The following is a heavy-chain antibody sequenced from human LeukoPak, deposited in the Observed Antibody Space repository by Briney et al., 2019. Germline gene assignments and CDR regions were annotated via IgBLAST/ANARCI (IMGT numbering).Heavy chain of an antibody. CDR2: MNPNSGNT. V-gene: IGHV1-8*03. CDR1: GHTFTSYD. D-gene: IGHD2-2*01. Sequence: GASVKVSCKASGHTFTSYDINWVRQATGQGLEWMGWMNPNSGNTGYAQKFQGRVTITRNTSISTAYMELSSLRSEDTAVYYCARGGHCSSTSCYRSEFDPWGQGTLVTVSS. J-gene: IGHJ5*02. CDR3: ARGGHCSSTSCYRSEFDP.